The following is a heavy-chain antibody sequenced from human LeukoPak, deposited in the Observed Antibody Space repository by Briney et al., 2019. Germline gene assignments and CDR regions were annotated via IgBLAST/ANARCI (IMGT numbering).Heavy chain of an antibody. CDR1: GGSISDNDYS. Sequence: PSETLSLTCNVSGGSISDNDYSWDWIRQPPGKGLGWMGCIHYSGTTYSNPSLKSRISISVDTSKSQFSMKLRSVTAADTAVYYCARRYYFVSGSYYPFDFWGQGTLVTVSS. CDR3: ARRYYFVSGSYYPFDF. D-gene: IGHD3-10*01. CDR2: IHYSGTT. V-gene: IGHV4-39*01. J-gene: IGHJ4*02.